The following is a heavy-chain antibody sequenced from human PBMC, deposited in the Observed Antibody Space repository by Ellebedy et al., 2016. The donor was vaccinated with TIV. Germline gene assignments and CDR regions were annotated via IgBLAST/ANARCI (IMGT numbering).Heavy chain of an antibody. Sequence: SETLSLTXTVSGGSISSSSYYWGWIRQPPGKGLEWIGSIYYSGSTYYNPSLKSRVTISVDTSKNQFSLKLSSVTAADTAVYYCARWYQLLHYYYGMDVWGQGTTVTVSS. CDR1: GGSISSSSYY. CDR2: IYYSGST. V-gene: IGHV4-39*01. J-gene: IGHJ6*02. CDR3: ARWYQLLHYYYGMDV. D-gene: IGHD2-2*01.